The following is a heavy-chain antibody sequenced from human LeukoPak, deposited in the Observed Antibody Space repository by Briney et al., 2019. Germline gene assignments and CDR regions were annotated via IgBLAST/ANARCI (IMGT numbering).Heavy chain of an antibody. D-gene: IGHD3-10*01. CDR3: ARHEASSLDY. CDR1: GYSFVNYW. Sequence: GESLKISCKGSGYSFVNYWIGWVRQMPGKGLEWMGIIYPGDSDTRYSPSFQGQVTISADKSISTPYLQWSSLKASDTAMYYCARHEASSLDYWGQGTLVTVSS. CDR2: IYPGDSDT. V-gene: IGHV5-51*01. J-gene: IGHJ4*02.